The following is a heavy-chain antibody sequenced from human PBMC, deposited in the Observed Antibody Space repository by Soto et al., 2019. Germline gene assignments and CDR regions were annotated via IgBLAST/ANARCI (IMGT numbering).Heavy chain of an antibody. D-gene: IGHD3-16*01. CDR3: ARDPTRGEKSGPDAFDI. V-gene: IGHV3-21*01. J-gene: IGHJ3*02. CDR1: GFTFSSYS. Sequence: ESGGGLVTPGGSLRLSCAASGFTFSSYSMNWVRQAPGKGLEWVSSISSSSSYIYYADSVKGRFTISRDNAKNSLYLQMNSLRAEDTAVYYCARDPTRGEKSGPDAFDIWGQGTMVTVSS. CDR2: ISSSSSYI.